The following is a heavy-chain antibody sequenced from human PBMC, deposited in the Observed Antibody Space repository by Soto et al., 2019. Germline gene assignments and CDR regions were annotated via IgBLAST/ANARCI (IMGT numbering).Heavy chain of an antibody. CDR3: ARRVRVATVYDAYDL. V-gene: IGHV1-18*01. D-gene: IGHD2-8*01. Sequence: QGQLVQSGAEVKKPGASVKVSCKASGYTFTIYGISWMRQAPGQGLEWMGWISGDKGNTKYAQKFQGRVTMTTDTSTSKDYMERRRLRSDDTAVYYCARRVRVATVYDAYDLWGQGTMVTVSS. CDR1: GYTFTIYG. CDR2: ISGDKGNT. J-gene: IGHJ3*01.